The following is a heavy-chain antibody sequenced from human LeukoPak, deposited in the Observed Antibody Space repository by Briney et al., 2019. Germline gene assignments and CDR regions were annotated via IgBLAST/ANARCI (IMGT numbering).Heavy chain of an antibody. CDR3: AKDVYIWGSPKQSFDFDY. V-gene: IGHV3-74*01. CDR2: INSDGSST. Sequence: GGSLRLSCAASGFTFSSYWMHWVRQAPGKGLVWVSRINSDGSSTSYADSVKGRFTISRDNAKNTLYLQMNSLRAEDTAVYYCAKDVYIWGSPKQSFDFDYWGQGTLITVSS. J-gene: IGHJ4*02. CDR1: GFTFSSYW. D-gene: IGHD3-16*01.